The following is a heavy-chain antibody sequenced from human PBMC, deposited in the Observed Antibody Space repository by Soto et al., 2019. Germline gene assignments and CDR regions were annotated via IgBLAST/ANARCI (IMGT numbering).Heavy chain of an antibody. CDR2: INHSGST. D-gene: IGHD2-2*01. V-gene: IGHV4-34*01. Sequence: QVQLQQWRAGLLKPSETLSLTCAVYGGSFSGYYWSWIRQPPGKALECIGEINHSGSTNYNPSLKSRVTISVDTSKNQFSLKLSSVTAADTAVYYCARNRPVPAALFDYWGQGTLVTVSS. J-gene: IGHJ4*02. CDR3: ARNRPVPAALFDY. CDR1: GGSFSGYY.